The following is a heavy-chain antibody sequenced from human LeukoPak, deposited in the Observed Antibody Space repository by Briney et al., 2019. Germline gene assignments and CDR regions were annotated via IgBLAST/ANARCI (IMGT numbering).Heavy chain of an antibody. CDR3: ARRPLDILTGYPFDY. CDR2: IYPGDSET. J-gene: IGHJ4*02. CDR1: GYSFTSYW. Sequence: GESLRISCKGSGYSFTSYWIGWVREMPGRGLEWMGIIYPGDSETRYSPSFQGQVTISADRSINTAYLQWSSLKASDSAIYYCARRPLDILTGYPFDYWGQGALFSDSS. V-gene: IGHV5-51*01. D-gene: IGHD3-9*01.